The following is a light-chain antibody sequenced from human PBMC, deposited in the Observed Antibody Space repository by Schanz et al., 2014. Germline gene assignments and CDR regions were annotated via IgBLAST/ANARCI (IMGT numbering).Light chain of an antibody. Sequence: QSALTQPPSASGSPGQSVTISCTGTSSDVGSYNLVSWYQHHPGKVPKLIIYDVSKRPSGVPDRFSGSKSGNTASLTVSGLQAEDEADYYCSSYAGSNNYVIFGGGTKLTVL. V-gene: IGLV2-8*01. CDR2: DVS. CDR3: SSYAGSNNYVI. J-gene: IGLJ2*01. CDR1: SSDVGSYNL.